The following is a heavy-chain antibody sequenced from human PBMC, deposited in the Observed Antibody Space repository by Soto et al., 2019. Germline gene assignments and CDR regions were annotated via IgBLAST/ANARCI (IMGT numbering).Heavy chain of an antibody. J-gene: IGHJ4*02. CDR2: ISAYNGNT. V-gene: IGHV1-18*04. Sequence: ASVKVSCKASGYTFTSYGISWVRQAPGPGLEWMGWISAYNGNTNYAQKLQGRVTMTTDTSTSTAYMELRSLRSDDTAVYYCAVTTYYDFWSGYFGFDYWGQGTLVTVSS. CDR3: AVTTYYDFWSGYFGFDY. CDR1: GYTFTSYG. D-gene: IGHD3-3*01.